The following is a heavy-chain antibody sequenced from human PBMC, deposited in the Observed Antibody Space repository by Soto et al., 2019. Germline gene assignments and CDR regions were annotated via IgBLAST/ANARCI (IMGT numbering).Heavy chain of an antibody. CDR2: ISGSGGST. CDR3: AKPSILGGVIAHRFDY. D-gene: IGHD3-16*02. Sequence: GSLRLSCAASGFTFSSYAMSWVRQAPGKGLEWVSAISGSGGSTYYADSVKGRFTISRDNSKNTLYLQMNSLRAEDTAVYYCAKPSILGGVIAHRFDYWGQGTLVTVSS. CDR1: GFTFSSYA. J-gene: IGHJ4*02. V-gene: IGHV3-23*01.